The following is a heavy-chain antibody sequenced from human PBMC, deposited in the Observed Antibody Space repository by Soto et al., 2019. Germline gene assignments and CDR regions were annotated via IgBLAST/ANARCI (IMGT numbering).Heavy chain of an antibody. CDR1: GYTFTSYA. J-gene: IGHJ5*02. D-gene: IGHD2-2*01. Sequence: SVKVSCKASGYTFTSYAMYWVRLAPGQRLEWMGWINVGNGKTAYSQKFRDRVTFIRDTSASTVYMEVRNLRSEDTALYYCARALVPAPKGDNWFDPWGQGTLVTVSS. CDR3: ARALVPAPKGDNWFDP. CDR2: INVGNGKT. V-gene: IGHV1-3*01.